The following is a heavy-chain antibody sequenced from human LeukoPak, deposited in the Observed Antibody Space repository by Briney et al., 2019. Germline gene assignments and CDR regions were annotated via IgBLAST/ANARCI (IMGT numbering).Heavy chain of an antibody. D-gene: IGHD4-17*01. Sequence: GGSLRLSCAASGFTVSSNYVSWVRQAPGKGLEWVSVIYSGGSSTSYADSVKGRFTISRGNSKNTLYLQMNSLRAEDTAVYYCATRRTVTTLYDAFDVWGLGTMVSVSS. J-gene: IGHJ3*01. CDR1: GFTVSSNY. V-gene: IGHV3-66*01. CDR3: ATRRTVTTLYDAFDV. CDR2: IYSGGSST.